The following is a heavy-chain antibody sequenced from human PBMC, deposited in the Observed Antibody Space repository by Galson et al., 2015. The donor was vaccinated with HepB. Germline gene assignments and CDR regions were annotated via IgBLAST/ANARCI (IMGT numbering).Heavy chain of an antibody. CDR3: ARENRQDTATGYYYYYMDV. CDR2: ISAYNGNT. V-gene: IGHV1-18*01. Sequence: SVKVSCKASGYTFTAYSISWVRQALGQGLEWMGWISAYNGNTNYARKFQGRVTMTTDTSTSTAYMELRSLRSDDTAVYYCARENRQDTATGYYYYYMDVWGKGTTVTVSS. CDR1: GYTFTAYS. D-gene: IGHD5-18*01. J-gene: IGHJ6*03.